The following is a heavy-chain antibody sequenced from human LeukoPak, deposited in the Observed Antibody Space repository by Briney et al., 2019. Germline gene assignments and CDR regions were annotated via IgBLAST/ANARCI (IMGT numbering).Heavy chain of an antibody. Sequence: GASVKVSCKASGYTFTSYGISWVRQAPGQGLEWMGWISAYNGNTNYAQKLQGRVTMTTDTSTSTAYMELRSLRSDDTAVYYCARVPQGYLAAAGTGFDYWGQGTLVTVSS. V-gene: IGHV1-18*01. D-gene: IGHD6-13*01. CDR2: ISAYNGNT. CDR1: GYTFTSYG. CDR3: ARVPQGYLAAAGTGFDY. J-gene: IGHJ4*02.